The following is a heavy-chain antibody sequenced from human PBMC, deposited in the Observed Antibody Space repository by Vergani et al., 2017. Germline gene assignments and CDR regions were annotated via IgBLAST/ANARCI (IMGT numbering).Heavy chain of an antibody. V-gene: IGHV4-38-2*01. Sequence: QGQRQEAGRGGGTEGETQSLTCAVSGYSISRGYYWGWVRQPPGKGLEWIGSIYHSGCTYYNASLKSRVTISVDTSKNQFSLKLTSVTAADTAVYYCAMGTIAVAVVFYYWGQGTLVTFSS. CDR3: AMGTIAVAVVFYY. J-gene: IGHJ4*02. CDR2: IYHSGCT. D-gene: IGHD6-19*01. CDR1: GYSISRGYY.